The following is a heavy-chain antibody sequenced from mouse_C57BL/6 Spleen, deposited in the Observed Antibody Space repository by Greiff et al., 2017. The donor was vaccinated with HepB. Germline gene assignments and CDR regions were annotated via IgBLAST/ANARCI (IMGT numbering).Heavy chain of an antibody. CDR1: GFSFNTYA. CDR2: IRSKSNNYAT. D-gene: IGHD1-1*01. CDR3: VRQPGSSNFDY. V-gene: IGHV10-1*01. J-gene: IGHJ2*01. Sequence: EVQLVESGGGLVQPKGSLKLSCAASGFSFNTYAMNWVRQAPGKGLEWVARIRSKSNNYATYYADSVKDRFTISRDDSESMLYLQMNNLKTEDTAMYYCVRQPGSSNFDYWGQGTTLTVSS.